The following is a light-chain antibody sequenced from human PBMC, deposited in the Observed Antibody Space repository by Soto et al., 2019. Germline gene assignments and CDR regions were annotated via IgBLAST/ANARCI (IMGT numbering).Light chain of an antibody. CDR2: NTN. J-gene: IGLJ2*01. Sequence: QTVVTQEPSLSVSPGGTVTLTCGLTSGSVSTSHHPSWYQQTPGQAPRTLIYNTNTRSFGVPDHFSGSILGNKAALTITGAQADDESEYYCLLHVSSGISVFGGGTKLTVL. CDR1: SGSVSTSHH. CDR3: LLHVSSGISV. V-gene: IGLV8-61*01.